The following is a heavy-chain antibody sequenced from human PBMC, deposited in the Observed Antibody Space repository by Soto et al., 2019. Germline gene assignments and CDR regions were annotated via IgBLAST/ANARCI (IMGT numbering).Heavy chain of an antibody. CDR2: ISYDGSNK. CDR1: GFSFSSYG. D-gene: IGHD7-27*01. CDR3: AKDLPLTTGPSGMDV. Sequence: QVQLVESGGGVVQPGRSLRLSCAASGFSFSSYGMHWVRQAPGKGLEWVAVISYDGSNKYYADSVKGRFTISRDNSKNTLYLQMNSLRAEDTAVYYCAKDLPLTTGPSGMDVWGQGTTVTVSS. V-gene: IGHV3-30*18. J-gene: IGHJ6*02.